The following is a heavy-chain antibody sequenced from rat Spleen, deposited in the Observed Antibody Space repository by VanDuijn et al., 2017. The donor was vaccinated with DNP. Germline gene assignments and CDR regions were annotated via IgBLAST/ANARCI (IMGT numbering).Heavy chain of an antibody. CDR3: GTRGQLYFDY. CDR2: INYDGSRA. J-gene: IGHJ2*01. Sequence: EVQLVESGGGLVQPGRSLKLSCTASGFTFSDYNMAWVRQAPKKGLEWVTTINYDGSRAFYRDSVKGRFTISRDNGRSTLDLQMDSLRSEDTATYYCGTRGQLYFDYWGQGVMVTVSS. V-gene: IGHV5S10*01. D-gene: IGHD1-2*01. CDR1: GFTFSDYN.